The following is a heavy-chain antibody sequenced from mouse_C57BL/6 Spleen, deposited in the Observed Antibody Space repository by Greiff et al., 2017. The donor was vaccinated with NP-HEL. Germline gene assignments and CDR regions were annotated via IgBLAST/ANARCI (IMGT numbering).Heavy chain of an antibody. CDR1: GFTFSDYG. CDR2: ISSGSSTI. D-gene: IGHD2-1*01. J-gene: IGHJ4*01. Sequence: DVMLVESGGGLVKPGGSLKLSCAASGFTFSDYGMHWVRQAPEKGLEWVAYISSGSSTIYYADTVKGRFTISRDNAKNTLFLQMTSLRSEDTAMYYCARPRYGNSYAMDYWGQGTSVTVSS. CDR3: ARPRYGNSYAMDY. V-gene: IGHV5-17*01.